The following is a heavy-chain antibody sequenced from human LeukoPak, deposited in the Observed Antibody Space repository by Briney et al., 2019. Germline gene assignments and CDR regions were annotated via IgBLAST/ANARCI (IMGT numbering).Heavy chain of an antibody. CDR3: ARQYYDILTGYVDWFDS. Sequence: PSETLSLTCAVYGGSFSGYYWSWIRQPPGKGLEWIGEINHSGSTNYNPSLKSRVTISVDTSKNQFSLKLSSVTAADTAVYYCARQYYDILTGYVDWFDSWGQGTLVTVSS. V-gene: IGHV4-34*01. CDR1: GGSFSGYY. D-gene: IGHD3-9*01. J-gene: IGHJ5*01. CDR2: INHSGST.